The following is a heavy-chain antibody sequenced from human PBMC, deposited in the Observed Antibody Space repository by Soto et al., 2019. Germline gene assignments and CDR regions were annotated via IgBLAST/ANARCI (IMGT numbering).Heavy chain of an antibody. V-gene: IGHV4-31*03. CDR1: GDSITTVGYY. J-gene: IGHJ4*02. Sequence: QVQLQDSGPGLVKPSHTLSLTCTFSGDSITTVGYYCTWIRQHPRQALEWIGFLSYSGRTYYSSSHKGRVAMAADPSKNQFSLKFNSVTAADTAVYYRTRGDYWGQGTLVTV. CDR3: TRGDY. CDR2: LSYSGRT.